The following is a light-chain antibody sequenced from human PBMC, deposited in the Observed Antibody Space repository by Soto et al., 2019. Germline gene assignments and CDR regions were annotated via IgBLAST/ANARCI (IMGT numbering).Light chain of an antibody. J-gene: IGLJ2*01. Sequence: QSVLTQPPSVSGAPGQRVTISCTGSSSNIGAGYDVHWYQQLPGTAPKLLISGNSNRPSGVPDRFSGSKSGTSASLAITGLQAEDEADYYCQSYDSSLSGYVLFGGGTQLTVL. V-gene: IGLV1-40*01. CDR2: GNS. CDR3: QSYDSSLSGYVL. CDR1: SSNIGAGYD.